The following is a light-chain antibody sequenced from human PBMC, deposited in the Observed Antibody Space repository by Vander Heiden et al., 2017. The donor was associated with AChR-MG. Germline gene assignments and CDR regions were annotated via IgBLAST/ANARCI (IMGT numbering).Light chain of an antibody. Sequence: DIQLTQSPSFLSASVGDRVTLTCRASQGISSYLAWYQQKPGKAPKLLIYAASTLQSGVPSRFSGSGSGTEFTLTISSREPEDFATYYCQQLNSYPRTFGEGTKVEIK. V-gene: IGKV1-9*01. J-gene: IGKJ4*02. CDR2: AAS. CDR1: QGISSY. CDR3: QQLNSYPRT.